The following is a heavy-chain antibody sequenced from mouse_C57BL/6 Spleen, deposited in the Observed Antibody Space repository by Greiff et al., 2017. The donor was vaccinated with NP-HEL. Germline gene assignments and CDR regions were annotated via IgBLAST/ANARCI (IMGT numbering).Heavy chain of an antibody. CDR3: TRGGGYSPMDY. J-gene: IGHJ4*01. CDR1: GFTFSSYA. Sequence: DVMLVESGEGLVKPGGSLKLSCAASGFTFSSYAMSWVRQTPEKRLEWVAYISSGGDYIYYADTVKGRFTISRDNARNTLYLQMSSLKSEDTAMYYCTRGGGYSPMDYWGQGTSVTVSS. D-gene: IGHD1-1*02. V-gene: IGHV5-9-1*02. CDR2: ISSGGDYI.